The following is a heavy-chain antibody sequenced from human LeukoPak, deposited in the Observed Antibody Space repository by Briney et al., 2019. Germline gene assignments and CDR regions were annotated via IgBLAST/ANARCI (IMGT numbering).Heavy chain of an antibody. Sequence: KTGGSLRLSCAASGFTLSDYYMGWIRQAPGKGLEWISYISPRSTDTNYADSVKGRFTISRDNAKNSLYLEMNSLRAEDTAVFYCVREYCSGDRCYSSYYGMDVWGQGTTVTVSS. CDR2: ISPRSTDT. D-gene: IGHD2-15*01. J-gene: IGHJ6*02. V-gene: IGHV3-11*06. CDR1: GFTLSDYY. CDR3: VREYCSGDRCYSSYYGMDV.